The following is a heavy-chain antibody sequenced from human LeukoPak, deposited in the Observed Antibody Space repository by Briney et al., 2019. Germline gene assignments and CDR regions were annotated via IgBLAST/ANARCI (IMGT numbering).Heavy chain of an antibody. V-gene: IGHV3-21*01. Sequence: ETLSLTCTVSGYSISSGYYWGWIRQPPGKGLAWVSSISSSSSYIYYADSVKGRFTISRDNAKNSLYLQMNSLRAEDTAVYYGARDGSGNYYYMDVWGKGTTVTISS. CDR3: ARDGSGNYYYMDV. J-gene: IGHJ6*03. CDR2: ISSSSSYI. D-gene: IGHD3-10*01. CDR1: GYSISSGYY.